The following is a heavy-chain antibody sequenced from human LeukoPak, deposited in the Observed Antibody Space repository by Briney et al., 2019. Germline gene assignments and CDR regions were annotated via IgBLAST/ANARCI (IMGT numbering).Heavy chain of an antibody. D-gene: IGHD2-15*01. CDR1: GGSISSYY. CDR2: IYYSGST. CDR3: ARVPVIEVAATDWFDP. V-gene: IGHV4-59*01. J-gene: IGHJ5*02. Sequence: SETLSLTCTVSGGSISSYYWSWVRQPPGKGLEWIGYIYYSGSTNYNPSLKSRVTISVDTSKNQFSLKLSSVTAADTAVYYCARVPVIEVAATDWFDPWGQGTLVTVPS.